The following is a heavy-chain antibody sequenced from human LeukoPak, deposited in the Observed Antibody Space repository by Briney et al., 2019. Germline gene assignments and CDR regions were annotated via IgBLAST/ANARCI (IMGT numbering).Heavy chain of an antibody. CDR1: GGSISSYY. J-gene: IGHJ5*02. Sequence: PSGTLSLTCTVSGGSISSYYWSWIRQHAGKGLEWIGRIYSSGGTNYNPSLKSRVTISVDTSKTQFSLKLNSVTAADTAVYYCARDYDVLTAYPLPQLFDPWGQGTLVTVSS. V-gene: IGHV4-4*07. CDR2: IYSSGGT. CDR3: ARDYDVLTAYPLPQLFDP. D-gene: IGHD3-9*01.